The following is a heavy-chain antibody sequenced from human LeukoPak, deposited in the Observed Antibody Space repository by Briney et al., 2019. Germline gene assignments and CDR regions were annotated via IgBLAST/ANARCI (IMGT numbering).Heavy chain of an antibody. Sequence: SETLSLTCAVYGGSFSGYYWSWIRQPPGKGLGWIGEINHSGSTNYNPSLKSRVTISVDTSKNQFSLKLSSVTAADTAVYYCAGSLTAEYYYYMDVWGKGTTVTVSS. J-gene: IGHJ6*03. CDR1: GGSFSGYY. CDR3: AGSLTAEYYYYMDV. CDR2: INHSGST. V-gene: IGHV4-34*01.